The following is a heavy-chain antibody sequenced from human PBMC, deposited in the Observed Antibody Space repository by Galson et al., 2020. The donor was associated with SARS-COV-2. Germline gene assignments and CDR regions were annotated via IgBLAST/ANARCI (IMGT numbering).Heavy chain of an antibody. J-gene: IGHJ6*03. CDR2: INAGNGNT. CDR1: GYTFTNYA. D-gene: IGHD2-15*01. V-gene: IGHV1-3*01. Sequence: ASVKVSCKASGYTFTNYAMHWVRQAPGQRLEWMGWINAGNGNTKYSQKFQGRVTMTGDTSASTAYMELSSLRSEDTAVYYCARVYSSPRPLTYYYYYMDVWGKGTTVTVPS. CDR3: ARVYSSPRPLTYYYYYMDV.